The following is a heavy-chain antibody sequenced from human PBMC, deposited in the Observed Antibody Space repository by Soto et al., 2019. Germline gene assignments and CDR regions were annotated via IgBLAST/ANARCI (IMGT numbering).Heavy chain of an antibody. D-gene: IGHD3-16*01. CDR3: ARDIVMTTFGGVHFEW. J-gene: IGHJ4*02. CDR1: GFTFHDYA. V-gene: IGHV3-9*01. Sequence: EVQLVESGGGLVQPGRSLRLSCSASGFTFHDYAFHWVRQAPGKGLEWVSGISWNSNSIGYADSVKGRLTISRDNAKSSLYLQMNSLRAEDTALYYCARDIVMTTFGGVHFEWWGQGTLVIVSS. CDR2: ISWNSNSI.